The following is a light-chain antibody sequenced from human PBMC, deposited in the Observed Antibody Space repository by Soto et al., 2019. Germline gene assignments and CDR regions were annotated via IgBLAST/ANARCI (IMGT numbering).Light chain of an antibody. V-gene: IGKV3-15*01. CDR2: GAS. J-gene: IGKJ1*01. CDR3: QQYNNWWT. CDR1: QSVRISY. Sequence: EIVLTQSPGTLSLSPGERATLSCRASQSVRISYLAWYQQKPGQAPRLLIYGASTRATGIPARFSGSGSGTEFTLTINSLQSEDFAVYYCQQYNNWWTFGQGTKVDIK.